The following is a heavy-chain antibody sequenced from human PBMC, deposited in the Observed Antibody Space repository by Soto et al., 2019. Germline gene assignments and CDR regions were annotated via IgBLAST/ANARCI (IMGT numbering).Heavy chain of an antibody. D-gene: IGHD3-3*01. CDR1: GFTFSSYG. V-gene: IGHV3-30*03. CDR2: ISYDGSNK. Sequence: GGSLRLSCAASGFTFSSYGMHWVRQAPGKGLEWVAVISYDGSNKYYADSVKGRFTISRDNAKNTLYLQMNSLRAEDTAVYYCARYTTYDFWIGYYPHVGYYYCTDVSGHGTTVTLAS. CDR3: ARYTTYDFWIGYYPHVGYYYCTDV. J-gene: IGHJ6*02.